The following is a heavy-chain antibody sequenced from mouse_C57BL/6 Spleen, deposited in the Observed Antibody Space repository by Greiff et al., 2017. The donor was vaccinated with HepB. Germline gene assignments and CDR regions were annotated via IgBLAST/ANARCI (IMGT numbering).Heavy chain of an antibody. V-gene: IGHV2-9-1*01. CDR2: IWTGGGT. Sequence: VHLVESGPGLVAPSQSLSITCTVSGFSLTSYAISWVRQPPGKGLEWLGVIWTGGGTNYNSALKSRLSISKDNSKSQVFLKMNSLQTDDTARYYCARNKGNYDHYFDYWGQGTTLTVSS. J-gene: IGHJ2*01. CDR3: ARNKGNYDHYFDY. CDR1: GFSLTSYA. D-gene: IGHD1-1*01.